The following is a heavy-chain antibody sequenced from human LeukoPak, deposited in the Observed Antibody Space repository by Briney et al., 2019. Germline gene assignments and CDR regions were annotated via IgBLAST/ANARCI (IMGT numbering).Heavy chain of an antibody. CDR2: ISGSGGST. CDR3: KKSYGDNVLWDY. J-gene: IGHJ4*02. CDR1: GFTFSSYA. Sequence: LSGGSLRLSCAASGFTFSSYAMSWVRQAPGKGLEWVSAISGSGGSTYYADSVKGRFTISRDNSKNTLYQQMNSLRAEDTAVYYCKKSYGDNVLWDYWGQGTLVTVSS. V-gene: IGHV3-23*01. D-gene: IGHD4-17*01.